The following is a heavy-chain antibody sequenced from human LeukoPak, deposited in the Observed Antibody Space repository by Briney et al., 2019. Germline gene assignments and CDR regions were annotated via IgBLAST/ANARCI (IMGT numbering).Heavy chain of an antibody. CDR2: LYSDGTT. CDR3: ASAAYDSNGYTANHDY. V-gene: IGHV3-53*01. J-gene: IGHJ4*02. Sequence: GGSLRLSCAASGFIVSNNYMSWVRQAPGKGLEWVSVLYSDGTTYYADSVKGRFTISRDNSKNSLYLQMNNVRAEDTAMYYCASAAYDSNGYTANHDYWGQGTLVTVSS. D-gene: IGHD3-22*01. CDR1: GFIVSNNY.